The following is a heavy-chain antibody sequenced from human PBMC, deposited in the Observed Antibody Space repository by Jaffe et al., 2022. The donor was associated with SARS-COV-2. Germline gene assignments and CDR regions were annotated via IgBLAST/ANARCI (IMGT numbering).Heavy chain of an antibody. CDR3: AAEAGTTVGSNDAFDI. CDR1: GFTFTSSA. CDR2: IVVGSGNT. Sequence: QMQLVQSGPEVKKPGTSVKVSCKASGFTFTSSAVQWVRQARGQRLEWIGWIVVGSGNTNYAQKFQERVTITRDMSTSTAYMELSSLRSEDTAVYYCAAEAGTTVGSNDAFDIWGQGTMVTVSS. V-gene: IGHV1-58*01. D-gene: IGHD4-17*01. J-gene: IGHJ3*02.